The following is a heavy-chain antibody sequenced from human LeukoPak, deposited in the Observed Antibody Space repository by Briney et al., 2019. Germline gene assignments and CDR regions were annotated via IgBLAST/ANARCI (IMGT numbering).Heavy chain of an antibody. CDR1: GFTFDDYG. V-gene: IGHV3-20*01. J-gene: IGHJ4*02. Sequence: GGSLRLSCAASGFTFDDYGMGWVRQAPGKGLEWVSGVNWNGGSTAYSDSVKGRFTISRDNARNSLYLQMNSLRADDTAFYHCARNRGIYEIGAYFDYWGQGTLAVVSS. D-gene: IGHD5/OR15-5a*01. CDR3: ARNRGIYEIGAYFDY. CDR2: VNWNGGST.